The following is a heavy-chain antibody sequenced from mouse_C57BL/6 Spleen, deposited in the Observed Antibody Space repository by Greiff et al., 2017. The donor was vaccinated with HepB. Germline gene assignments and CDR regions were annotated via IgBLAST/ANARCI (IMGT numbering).Heavy chain of an antibody. Sequence: VQLQQPGAELVRPGSSVKLSCKASGYTFTSYWMHWVKQRPIQGLEWIGNIDPSDSETHYNQKFKDKATLTVDKSSSTAYMQLSSLTSEDSAVYYCAIYYDYGWYFDVWGTGTTVTVSS. CDR1: GYTFTSYW. CDR2: IDPSDSET. D-gene: IGHD2-4*01. J-gene: IGHJ1*03. CDR3: AIYYDYGWYFDV. V-gene: IGHV1-52*01.